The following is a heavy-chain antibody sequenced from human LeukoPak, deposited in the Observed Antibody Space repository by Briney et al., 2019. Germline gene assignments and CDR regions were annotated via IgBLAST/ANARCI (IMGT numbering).Heavy chain of an antibody. CDR3: ARDRYYYDSSGYWGQINYYYYYGMDV. CDR1: GFTFSSYA. V-gene: IGHV3-30-3*01. J-gene: IGHJ6*02. Sequence: GGSLRLSCAASGFTFSSYAMHWVRQAPGKGLEWVAVISYDGSNKTYADSVKGRFTISRDNSKNTLYLQMNSLRAEDTAVYFCARDRYYYDSSGYWGQINYYYYYGMDVWGQGTTVTVSS. CDR2: ISYDGSNK. D-gene: IGHD3-22*01.